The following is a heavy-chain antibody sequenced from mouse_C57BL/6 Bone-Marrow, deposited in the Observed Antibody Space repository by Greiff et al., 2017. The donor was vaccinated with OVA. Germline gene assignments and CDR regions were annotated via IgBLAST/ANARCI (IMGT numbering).Heavy chain of an antibody. J-gene: IGHJ3*01. CDR2: ISSGSSTI. CDR3: ARPSYSNYGYFFAY. Sequence: EVKLVESGGGLVKPGGSLKLSCAASGFTFSDYGMHWVRQAPEKGLEWVAYISSGSSTIYYADTVKGRFTISRDNAKNTLFLQMTSLRSEDTAMYYCARPSYSNYGYFFAYWGQGTLVTVSA. D-gene: IGHD2-5*01. CDR1: GFTFSDYG. V-gene: IGHV5-17*01.